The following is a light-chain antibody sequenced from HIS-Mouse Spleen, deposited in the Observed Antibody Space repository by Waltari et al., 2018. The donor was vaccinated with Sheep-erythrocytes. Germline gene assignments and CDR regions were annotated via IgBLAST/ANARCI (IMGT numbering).Light chain of an antibody. V-gene: IGLV2-23*01. CDR2: EGS. CDR3: CSSAGSSTPWV. CDR1: SSDVGSYNL. J-gene: IGLJ3*02. Sequence: QSALTQPASVSGSPGQSITISCTVTSSDVGSYNLVSWYQQHQGKAPKLMIYEGSKRPSGVSNRFSGSKSGNTASLTISGLQAEDEADYYCCSSAGSSTPWVFGGGTKLTVL.